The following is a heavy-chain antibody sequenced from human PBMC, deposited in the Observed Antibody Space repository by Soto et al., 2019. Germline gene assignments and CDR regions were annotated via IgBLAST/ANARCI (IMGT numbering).Heavy chain of an antibody. CDR1: GFTFSSYA. CDR2: ISGSGGST. V-gene: IGHV3-23*01. J-gene: IGHJ4*02. CDR3: ANARSTMVRGVIAAWTYYFDY. Sequence: PGGSLRLSCAASGFTFSSYAMSWVRQAPGKGLEWVSAISGSGGSTYYADSVKGRFTISRDNSKNTLYLQMNSLRAEDTAVYYCANARSTMVRGVIAAWTYYFDYWGQGTLVTAPQ. D-gene: IGHD3-10*01.